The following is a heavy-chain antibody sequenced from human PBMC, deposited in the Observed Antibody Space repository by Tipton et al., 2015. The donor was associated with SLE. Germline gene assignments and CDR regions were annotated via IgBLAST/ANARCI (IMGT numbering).Heavy chain of an antibody. D-gene: IGHD6-19*01. V-gene: IGHV4-34*01. Sequence: LRLSCAVDGGSFSVDYWSWIRQPPGKGLEWIGEITISNRHIPDYNPSLKSRVTISVDTSKNQFSLKLSSVTAADTAVYYCATSHERHSSGCTFDYWGQGTLVTVSS. CDR1: GGSFSVDY. CDR3: ATSHERHSSGCTFDY. CDR2: ITISNRHIP. J-gene: IGHJ4*02.